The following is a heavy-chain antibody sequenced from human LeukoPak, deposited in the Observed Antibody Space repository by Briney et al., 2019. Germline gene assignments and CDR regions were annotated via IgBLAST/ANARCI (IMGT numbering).Heavy chain of an antibody. CDR3: ARQGYDYVWGLDAFDI. Sequence: PSETLSLTCTVSGGSISSYYWSWIRQPPGKGLEWIGYIYYSGSTNYNPSLKSRVTISVDTSKNQFSLKLSSVTAADTAVYYCARQGYDYVWGLDAFDIWGQGTMVTVSS. V-gene: IGHV4-59*01. CDR2: IYYSGST. J-gene: IGHJ3*02. D-gene: IGHD3-16*01. CDR1: GGSISSYY.